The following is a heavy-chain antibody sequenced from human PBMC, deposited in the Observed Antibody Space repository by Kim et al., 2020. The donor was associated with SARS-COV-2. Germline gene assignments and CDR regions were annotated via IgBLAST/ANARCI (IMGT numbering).Heavy chain of an antibody. CDR2: ITSSGGTT. J-gene: IGHJ6*03. D-gene: IGHD2-2*01. Sequence: GGSLRLSCAASGFTFSTFAMTWVRQAPGKGLEWVSTITSSGGTTYYADPVKGRFTIPRDNSKRMLYLQMNSLRVEDTALYHCATPLPGALVYYYLYRDV. CDR3: ATPLPGALVYYYLYRDV. V-gene: IGHV3-23*01. CDR1: GFTFSTFA.